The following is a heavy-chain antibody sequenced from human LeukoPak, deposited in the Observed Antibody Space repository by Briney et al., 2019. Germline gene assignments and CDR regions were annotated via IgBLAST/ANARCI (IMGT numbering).Heavy chain of an antibody. Sequence: GGSLRLSCAASGFTFSSYGMHWVRQAPGKGLEWVAFIRYDGSNKYYADSVKGRFTISRDNSKNTLYLQMNSLRAEDTAVYYCAKDEDYGSGSYPGYYYYMDVWGKGTTVTVSS. CDR3: AKDEDYGSGSYPGYYYYMDV. J-gene: IGHJ6*03. CDR1: GFTFSSYG. D-gene: IGHD3-10*01. CDR2: IRYDGSNK. V-gene: IGHV3-30*02.